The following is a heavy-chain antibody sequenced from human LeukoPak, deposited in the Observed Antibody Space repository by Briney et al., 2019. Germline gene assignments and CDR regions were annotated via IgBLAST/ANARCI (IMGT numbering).Heavy chain of an antibody. CDR2: MNPNSGNT. J-gene: IGHJ5*02. Sequence: ASVKVSCKASGYTFTSYDINWVRQATGQGLEWMGWMNPNSGNTGYAQKFQGRVTMTRNTSISTAYMELSSLRSEDTAVYYCARAGGGSGGSSSYNWFDPWGQGALVTVSS. CDR1: GYTFTSYD. V-gene: IGHV1-8*01. D-gene: IGHD6-6*01. CDR3: ARAGGGSGGSSSYNWFDP.